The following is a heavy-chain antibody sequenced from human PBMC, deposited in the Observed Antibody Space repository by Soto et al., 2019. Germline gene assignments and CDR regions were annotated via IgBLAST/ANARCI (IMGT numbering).Heavy chain of an antibody. V-gene: IGHV6-1*01. CDR3: VRESSGFHWYFDL. D-gene: IGHD6-19*01. CDR1: GDSVSSATAT. Sequence: QVQLQQSGPGLVKPSQTLSLICAISGDSVSSATATWSWIRQSPSRGLEWLGRTYYRSKWYNDYALYVKSRMAITADTSKNQLSLQLNSVTHEDTAVYFCVRESSGFHWYFDLWGRGTLVTVSS. CDR2: TYYRSKWYN. J-gene: IGHJ2*01.